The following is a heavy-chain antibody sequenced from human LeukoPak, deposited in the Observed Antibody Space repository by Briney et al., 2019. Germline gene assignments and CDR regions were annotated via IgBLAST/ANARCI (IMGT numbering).Heavy chain of an antibody. J-gene: IGHJ6*03. D-gene: IGHD2-15*01. CDR3: ARGYCSGGSCYPLKSIYYYYMDV. V-gene: IGHV4-34*01. CDR2: INHSGST. CDR1: GGSFSGYY. Sequence: SETLSLTCAVYGGSFSGYYWNWIRQPPGKGLEWIGEINHSGSTNYNPSLKSRVTTSVDTSKNQFSLKVTSVTAADTAVYYCARGYCSGGSCYPLKSIYYYYMDVWGEGTTVTFSS.